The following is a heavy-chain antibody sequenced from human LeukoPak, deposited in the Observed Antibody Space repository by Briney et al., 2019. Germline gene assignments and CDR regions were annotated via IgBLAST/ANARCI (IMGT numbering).Heavy chain of an antibody. CDR1: GYTFTSYG. V-gene: IGHV1-18*01. Sequence: ASVKVSCTASGYTFTSYGISWVRPAPGQGLEWMGWISAYNGNTNYAQKLQGRVTMTTGTSTSTAYMELRSLRSDDTAVYYCARPQDYCDSSGYPHWGQGTLVTVSS. J-gene: IGHJ4*02. CDR3: ARPQDYCDSSGYPH. CDR2: ISAYNGNT. D-gene: IGHD3-22*01.